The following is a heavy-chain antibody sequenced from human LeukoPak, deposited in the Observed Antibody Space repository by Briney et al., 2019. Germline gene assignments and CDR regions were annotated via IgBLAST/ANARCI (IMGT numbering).Heavy chain of an antibody. D-gene: IGHD6-19*01. Sequence: ASVKVSCKASGYTFINHAIHWVRQAPGQRLEWMGWINIGNGNTKYSQNFQGRITITRDTSATTAYMDLSSLRTEDTALYYCAKEYSSGGYAIDYWGQGTLVTVSS. CDR2: INIGNGNT. CDR3: AKEYSSGGYAIDY. V-gene: IGHV1-3*04. CDR1: GYTFINHA. J-gene: IGHJ4*02.